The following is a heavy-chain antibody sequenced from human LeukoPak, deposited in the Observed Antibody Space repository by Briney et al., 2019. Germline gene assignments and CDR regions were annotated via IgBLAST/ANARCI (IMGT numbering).Heavy chain of an antibody. CDR2: IRYEGDEK. V-gene: IGHV3-30*02. Sequence: GGSLRLSCAASGFTFSSYGMHWVRQAPGKGLEWVAFIRYEGDEKYYADSVKGRFTISRDNAKNSLYLQMNSLRAEDTAVYYCAELGITMIGGVWGKGTTVTISS. CDR3: AELGITMIGGV. CDR1: GFTFSSYG. J-gene: IGHJ6*04. D-gene: IGHD3-10*02.